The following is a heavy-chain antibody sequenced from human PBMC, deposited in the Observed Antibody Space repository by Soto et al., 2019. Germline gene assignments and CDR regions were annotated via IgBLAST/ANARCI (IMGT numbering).Heavy chain of an antibody. Sequence: QEQLVQSGAEVKKPGASVKVSCKASGYTFTSYYMHWVRQAPGQGLEWMGIINPSGGSTSYAQKFQGRVTMTRDTSTSTVYMELSSLRSEDTAVYYCARAQQLVPLAEPVIDYWGQGTLVTVSS. CDR3: ARAQQLVPLAEPVIDY. CDR1: GYTFTSYY. J-gene: IGHJ4*02. V-gene: IGHV1-46*01. CDR2: INPSGGST. D-gene: IGHD6-13*01.